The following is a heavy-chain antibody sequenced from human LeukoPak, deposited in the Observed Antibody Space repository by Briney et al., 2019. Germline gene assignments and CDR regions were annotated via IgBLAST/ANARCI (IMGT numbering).Heavy chain of an antibody. CDR2: ISSSSSYI. CDR3: ARGSITGTLGY. J-gene: IGHJ4*02. V-gene: IGHV3-21*01. CDR1: GFTFSSYS. D-gene: IGHD1-7*01. Sequence: GGSLRLSSAASGFTFSSYSMNWVRQAPGKGLEWVSSISSSSSYIYYADSVKGRFTISRDNAKNSLYLQMNSLRAEDTAVYYCARGSITGTLGYWGQGTLVTVSS.